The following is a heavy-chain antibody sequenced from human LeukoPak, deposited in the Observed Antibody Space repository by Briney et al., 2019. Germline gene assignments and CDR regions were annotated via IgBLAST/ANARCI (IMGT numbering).Heavy chain of an antibody. CDR1: GGSISSGGYY. J-gene: IGHJ5*02. CDR2: IYYSGST. V-gene: IGHV4-31*03. D-gene: IGHD2-2*01. CDR3: AILAVGSSTSGNWFDP. Sequence: PSQTLSLTCTVSGGSISSGGYYWSWIRQHPGKGLEWIGYIYYSGSTYYNPSLKSRVTISVDTSKNQFSLKLSSVTAADTAVYYCAILAVGSSTSGNWFDPWGQGTLVTVSS.